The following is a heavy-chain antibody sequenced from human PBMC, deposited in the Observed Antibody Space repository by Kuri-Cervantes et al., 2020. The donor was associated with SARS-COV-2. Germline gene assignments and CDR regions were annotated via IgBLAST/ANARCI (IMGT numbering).Heavy chain of an antibody. D-gene: IGHD1-26*01. CDR2: ISAYNGNT. J-gene: IGHJ4*02. CDR3: ARVVGATKTPFDY. CDR1: GYTFTSYG. Sequence: EGSLRLSCKASGYTFTSYGISWVRQAPGQGLEWMGWISAYNGNTNYAQKLQGRVTMTTDTSTSTAYMELRSLRSDDTAVYYCARVVGATKTPFDYWGQGTLVTVSS. V-gene: IGHV1-18*01.